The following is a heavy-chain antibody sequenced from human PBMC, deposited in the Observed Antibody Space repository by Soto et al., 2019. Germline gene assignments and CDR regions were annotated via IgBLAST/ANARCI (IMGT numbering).Heavy chain of an antibody. Sequence: QVQLVQSGAEVKKPGSSVKVSCKASGGTFSSYTISWVRQAPGQGLEWMGRIIPILGIANYAQKFQGRVTITADKSTSRAYMELSSLRSEDTAVYYCARDQQGGDVVVVAAQAYWGQGTLVTVSS. CDR3: ARDQQGGDVVVVAAQAY. V-gene: IGHV1-69*08. D-gene: IGHD2-15*01. J-gene: IGHJ4*02. CDR2: IIPILGIA. CDR1: GGTFSSYT.